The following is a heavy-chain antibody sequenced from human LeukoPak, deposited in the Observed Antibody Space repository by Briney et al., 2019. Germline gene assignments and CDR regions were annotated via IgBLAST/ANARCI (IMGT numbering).Heavy chain of an antibody. J-gene: IGHJ5*02. CDR1: GGSFSGYY. D-gene: IGHD6-13*01. CDR3: ARQIXPXXWXXXXDP. V-gene: IGHV4-59*08. Sequence: PSETLSLTCAVYGGSFSGYYWSWIRQPPGKGLEWIGYIYYSGSTNYNPSLKSRVTISVDTSKNQFSLKLSSVTAADTAVYYCARQIXPXXWXXXXDPWGQXTXVTVSS. CDR2: IYYSGST.